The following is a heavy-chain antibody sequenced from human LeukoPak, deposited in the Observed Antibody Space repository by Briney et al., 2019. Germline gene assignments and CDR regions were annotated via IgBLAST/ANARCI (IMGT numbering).Heavy chain of an antibody. Sequence: ASVKVSCKASGYTFTGYYMHWVRQAPGQGLEWIGWINPNSGGTNYAQKFQGWVTMTRDTSISTAYMELSRLRSDDTAVYYCARGQKVLRYFDWPRNWFDPWGQGTLVTVSS. CDR2: INPNSGGT. J-gene: IGHJ5*02. CDR3: ARGQKVLRYFDWPRNWFDP. CDR1: GYTFTGYY. V-gene: IGHV1-2*04. D-gene: IGHD3-9*01.